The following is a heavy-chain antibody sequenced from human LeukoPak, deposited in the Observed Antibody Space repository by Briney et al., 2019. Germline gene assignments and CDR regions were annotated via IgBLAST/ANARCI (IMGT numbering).Heavy chain of an antibody. Sequence: GRSLRLSCEGSGFNFTSYSMNWVSQAPGKGLEWLSFITGSSRATYYADSVEGRFIISRDNAKNSVYMQMNSLRAEDTAINYCARHLVWGGSSSSLGYWGQGTLVTVSS. V-gene: IGHV3-48*01. CDR3: ARHLVWGGSSSSLGY. D-gene: IGHD6-6*01. CDR1: GFNFTSYS. CDR2: ITGSSRAT. J-gene: IGHJ4*02.